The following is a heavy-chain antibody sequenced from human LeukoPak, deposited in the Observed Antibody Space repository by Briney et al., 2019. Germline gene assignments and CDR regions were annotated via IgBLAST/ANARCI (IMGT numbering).Heavy chain of an antibody. Sequence: GSLRLSCAASGFTFSSYGMHWVRQAPGKGLEWVAFIRYDGSNKYYADSVKGRFTISRDNSKNTLYLQMNSLRAEDTAVYYCAKDDFWSGYGYYYYMDVWGKGTTATVSS. CDR2: IRYDGSNK. CDR1: GFTFSSYG. J-gene: IGHJ6*03. D-gene: IGHD3-3*01. CDR3: AKDDFWSGYGYYYYMDV. V-gene: IGHV3-30*02.